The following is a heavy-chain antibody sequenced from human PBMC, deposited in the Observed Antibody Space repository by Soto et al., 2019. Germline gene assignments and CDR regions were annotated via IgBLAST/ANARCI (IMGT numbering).Heavy chain of an antibody. CDR1: GGTISSGGYS. CDR2: IYHSGST. D-gene: IGHD5-18*01. J-gene: IGHJ4*02. Sequence: SETLSLTCAVSGGTISSGGYSWSWIRQPPGKGLEWIGYIYHSGSTYYNPSLKSRVTISADRSKNQFSLKLSSVTAADTAVYYCARGVTAMVYDYWGQGTLVTVSS. CDR3: ARGVTAMVYDY. V-gene: IGHV4-30-2*01.